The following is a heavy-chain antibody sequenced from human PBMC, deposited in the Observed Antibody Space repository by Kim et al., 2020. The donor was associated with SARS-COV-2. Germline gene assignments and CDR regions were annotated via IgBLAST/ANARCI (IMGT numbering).Heavy chain of an antibody. CDR3: ARDPYSYGLEYGMDV. V-gene: IGHV1-69*13. CDR1: GGTFSSYA. Sequence: SVKVSCKASGGTFSSYAISWVRQAPGQGLEWMRGIIPIFGTANYAQKFQGRVTITADESTSTAYRGLSSLRSEDTAVYYCARDPYSYGLEYGMDVWGQGTTDTVS. CDR2: IIPIFGTA. J-gene: IGHJ6*02. D-gene: IGHD5-18*01.